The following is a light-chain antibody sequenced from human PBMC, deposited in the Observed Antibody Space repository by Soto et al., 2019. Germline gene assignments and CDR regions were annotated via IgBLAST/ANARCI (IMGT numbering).Light chain of an antibody. J-gene: IGKJ5*01. CDR2: GAF. CDR3: QQSYSTPIT. Sequence: MTQSPSTLSASVGDRVTLSCRASQSVSSNLAWYQQKPGQAPSLLIYGAFTRATGIPARFSGTGSGTEFTLTISSLQPEDFATYYCQQSYSTPITFGQGTRLEIK. CDR1: QSVSSN. V-gene: IGKV3-15*01.